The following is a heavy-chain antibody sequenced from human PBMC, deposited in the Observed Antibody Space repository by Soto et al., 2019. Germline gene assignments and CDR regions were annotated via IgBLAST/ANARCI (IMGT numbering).Heavy chain of an antibody. V-gene: IGHV3-30*04. CDR1: GFSFSTYA. Sequence: GGSLRLSCTASGFSFSTYAMYWVRQAPGKGLEWVAIISYDGSNAQYADSVKGRFTVARDNSKNTLYLQMHSLTAEDTAVYYCARDGGGFGELLLNSYDAFDLWGQGKLVTVS. J-gene: IGHJ3*01. D-gene: IGHD3-10*01. CDR2: ISYDGSNA. CDR3: ARDGGGFGELLLNSYDAFDL.